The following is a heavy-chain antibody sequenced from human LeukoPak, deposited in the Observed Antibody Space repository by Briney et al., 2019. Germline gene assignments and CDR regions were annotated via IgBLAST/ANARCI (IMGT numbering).Heavy chain of an antibody. CDR2: INHSGST. Sequence: SETLSLTCAVYGGSFSGYYWSWIRQPPGKGLEWIGEINHSGSTNYNPSLKSRVTISVDTSKNQLSLKLRSVTAADTAVYYCARGPKDYWGQGTLVTVSS. CDR3: ARGPKDY. CDR1: GGSFSGYY. J-gene: IGHJ4*02. V-gene: IGHV4-34*01.